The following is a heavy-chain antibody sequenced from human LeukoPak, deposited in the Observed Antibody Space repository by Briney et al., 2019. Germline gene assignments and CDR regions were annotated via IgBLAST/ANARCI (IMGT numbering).Heavy chain of an antibody. CDR3: ARGRTDFWSGYLIFDAFDI. Sequence: APVKVSCKASGYTFTSYDINWVRQATGQGLEWMGWMNPNSGNTGYAQKFQGRVTITRNTSISTAYMELSSLRSEDTAVYYCARGRTDFWSGYLIFDAFDIWGQGTMVTVSS. D-gene: IGHD3-3*01. V-gene: IGHV1-8*03. CDR2: MNPNSGNT. J-gene: IGHJ3*02. CDR1: GYTFTSYD.